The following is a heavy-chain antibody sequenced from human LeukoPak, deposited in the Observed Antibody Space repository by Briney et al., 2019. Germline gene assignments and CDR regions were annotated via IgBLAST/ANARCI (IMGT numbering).Heavy chain of an antibody. CDR2: IYHSGST. J-gene: IGHJ4*02. D-gene: IGHD3-22*01. CDR1: GGSISSYY. V-gene: IGHV4-59*12. Sequence: SETLSLTCTVSGGSISSYYWSWIRQPPGKGLEWIGYIYHSGSTYYNPSLKSRVTISVDRSKNQFSLKLSSVTAADTAVYYCARGSHTESPHSSGYCYSFDYWGQGTLVTVSS. CDR3: ARGSHTESPHSSGYCYSFDY.